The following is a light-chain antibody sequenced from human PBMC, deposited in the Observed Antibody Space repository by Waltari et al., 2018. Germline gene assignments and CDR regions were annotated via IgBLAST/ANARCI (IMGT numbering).Light chain of an antibody. V-gene: IGLV2-14*03. CDR1: NSAVAGYDS. Sequence: QSALTQPASVSGSPGQSITISCTRTNSAVAGYDSVPWYQQHPGKAPTLIIYDVSNRPSGVSNRCSGSKSGNTASLTISGLQAEDEADYYCNSYTSSSTRVFGGGTKLTVL. CDR3: NSYTSSSTRV. CDR2: DVS. J-gene: IGLJ2*01.